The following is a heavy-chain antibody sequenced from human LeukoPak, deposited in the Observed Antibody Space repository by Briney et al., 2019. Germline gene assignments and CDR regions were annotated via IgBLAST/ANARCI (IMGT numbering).Heavy chain of an antibody. CDR1: GYTFTSYD. CDR2: MNPNSGNT. J-gene: IGHJ4*02. CDR3: ARGLSGGSYYIMDY. Sequence: GASVKVSCKASGYTFTSYDINWVRQATGQGLEWMGWMNPNSGNTGYAQRFQGRVTITRNTSISTAYMELSSLRSEDTAVYYCARGLSGGSYYIMDYWGQGTLVTVSS. V-gene: IGHV1-8*03. D-gene: IGHD1-26*01.